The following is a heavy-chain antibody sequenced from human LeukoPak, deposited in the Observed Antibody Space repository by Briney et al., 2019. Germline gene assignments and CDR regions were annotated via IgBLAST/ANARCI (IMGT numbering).Heavy chain of an antibody. CDR1: GFTFSSYS. CDR2: ISGSSSYI. Sequence: GGSLRLSCAASGFTFSSYSMNWVRQAPGKGLEWVSSISGSSSYIYYADSVKGRFTISRDNAKNSLYLQMNSLRAEDTAVYYCASRGGNTVTPDYWGQGTLVTVSS. V-gene: IGHV3-21*01. D-gene: IGHD4-17*01. J-gene: IGHJ4*02. CDR3: ASRGGNTVTPDY.